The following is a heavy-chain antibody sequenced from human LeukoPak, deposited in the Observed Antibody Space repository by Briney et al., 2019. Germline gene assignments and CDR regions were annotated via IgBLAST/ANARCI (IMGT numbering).Heavy chain of an antibody. V-gene: IGHV4-34*01. CDR2: INVSGRT. CDR3: ARGPAGYCPSASCHHYFDR. Sequence: PSETLSLTCAVYSAPFSGYSYISIPQPPRKPLARTAKINVSGRTSYNPSLKSGVTISIDTSKNQFSLNLHSVTAADTAAYYCARGPAGYCPSASCHHYFDRWGQGTLVTVSS. J-gene: IGHJ4*02. D-gene: IGHD2-2*03. CDR1: SAPFSGYS.